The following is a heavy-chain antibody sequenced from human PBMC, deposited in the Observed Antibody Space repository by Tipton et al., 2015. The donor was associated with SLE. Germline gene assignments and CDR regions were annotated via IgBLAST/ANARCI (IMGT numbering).Heavy chain of an antibody. V-gene: IGHV4-38-2*01. D-gene: IGHD3-10*01. CDR1: GYSISSGYY. J-gene: IGHJ3*02. CDR2: IYHSGRT. Sequence: TLSLTCAVSGYSISSGYYWGWIRQPPGKGLEWIGSIYHSGRTYYNPSLKSRVTISVDTSKNQFSLKLSSVTAADTAVYYCATHKYPYGSGLFPIWGQGTMVTVSS. CDR3: ATHKYPYGSGLFPI.